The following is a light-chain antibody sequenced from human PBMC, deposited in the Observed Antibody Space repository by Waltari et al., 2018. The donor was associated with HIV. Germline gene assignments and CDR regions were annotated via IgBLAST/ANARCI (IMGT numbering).Light chain of an antibody. J-gene: IGLJ1*01. CDR2: EVS. V-gene: IGLV2-23*02. CDR3: CSYAGSSTYV. Sequence: QSALTQPASVSGSPGQSITISCTGTISDVGSSNTVSWYQQHPGKAPKLMFYEVSKRPAGVSNRFSGSQSGNTAALTNSGLQAEDEADYYCCSYAGSSTYVFGTGTKVTVL. CDR1: ISDVGSSNT.